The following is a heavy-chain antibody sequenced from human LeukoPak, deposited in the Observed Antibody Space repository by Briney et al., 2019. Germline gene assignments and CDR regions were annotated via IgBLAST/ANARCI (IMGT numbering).Heavy chain of an antibody. CDR1: GFTFSSYG. D-gene: IGHD4-17*01. Sequence: GRSLRLSCAASGFTFSSYGMHWVRQAPGKGLEWVAVIWYGGSNKYYADSVKGRFTISRDNSKNTLYLQMNSLRAEDTAVYYCAKGGHADYGDYSHLWYFDLWGRGTLVTVSS. CDR2: IWYGGSNK. J-gene: IGHJ2*01. CDR3: AKGGHADYGDYSHLWYFDL. V-gene: IGHV3-30*18.